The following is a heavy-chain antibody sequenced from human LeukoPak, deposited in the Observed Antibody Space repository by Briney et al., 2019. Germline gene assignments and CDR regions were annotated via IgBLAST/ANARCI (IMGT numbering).Heavy chain of an antibody. CDR1: GFTFSNAW. V-gene: IGHV3-15*01. J-gene: IGHJ6*02. Sequence: GGSLRLSCAASGFTFSNAWMNWVRQAPGKGQEWVGRIKSKTDGGTTDYAAPVKGRFTISRDDSKNTLYLQMNSLKTEDTAAYYCTTDRYGSGSYGDYYYYYGMDVWGQGTTVTVSS. D-gene: IGHD3-10*01. CDR3: TTDRYGSGSYGDYYYYYGMDV. CDR2: IKSKTDGGTT.